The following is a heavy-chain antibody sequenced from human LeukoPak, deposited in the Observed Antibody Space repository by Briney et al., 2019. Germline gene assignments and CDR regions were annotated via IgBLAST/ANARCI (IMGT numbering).Heavy chain of an antibody. V-gene: IGHV3-48*03. CDR3: ARDGLGIAY. Sequence: GGPLRLSCAASGFTFSSYEMNWVRQAPGKGLEGVSYISSSGSTIYYAASVKGRFTISRDNAKNSLYLQMNSLRAEDTAVYYCARDGLGIAYWGQGTLVTVSS. J-gene: IGHJ4*02. CDR2: ISSSGSTI. CDR1: GFTFSSYE. D-gene: IGHD7-27*01.